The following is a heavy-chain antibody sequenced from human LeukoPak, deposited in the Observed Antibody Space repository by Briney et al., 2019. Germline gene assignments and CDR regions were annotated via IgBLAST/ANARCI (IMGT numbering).Heavy chain of an antibody. CDR1: GFTFGSYG. V-gene: IGHV3-30*18. CDR3: AKISIVATIVYGKDV. J-gene: IGHJ6*04. CDR2: ISYDGSNK. Sequence: GGPLRLSCAASGFTFGSYGMHWVRQAPGKGLDWVAVISYDGSNKYYADSVNGRFTISRDNSKNTLYLQMNSLRAEDTAVYYCAKISIVATIVYGKDVWGKGNTVTVSS. D-gene: IGHD5-12*01.